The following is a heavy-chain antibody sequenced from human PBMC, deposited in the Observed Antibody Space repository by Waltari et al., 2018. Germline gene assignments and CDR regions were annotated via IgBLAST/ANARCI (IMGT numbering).Heavy chain of an antibody. J-gene: IGHJ4*02. CDR1: GGSFSGYY. D-gene: IGHD3-10*01. Sequence: QVQLQQWGAGLLKPSETLSLTCAVYGGSFSGYYWSWIRQPPGKGLEWIGEINHSGSTNYNPSLKSRVTISVDTSKNQFSLKLSSVTAADTAVYYCARGRLRYYYGSGSHRGYFDYWGQGTLVTVSS. CDR3: ARGRLRYYYGSGSHRGYFDY. V-gene: IGHV4-34*01. CDR2: INHSGST.